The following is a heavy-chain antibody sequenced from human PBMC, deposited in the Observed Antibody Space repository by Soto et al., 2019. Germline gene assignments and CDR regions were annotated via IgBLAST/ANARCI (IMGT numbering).Heavy chain of an antibody. CDR3: ARDIGSSGYHAVASGMDV. CDR1: GGSISSGGYY. J-gene: IGHJ6*02. V-gene: IGHV4-31*03. Sequence: SETLSLTCTVSGGSISSGGYYWSWIRQHPGKGLEWIGYIYYIGSTYYNPSLKSRVTISVDTSKNQFSLKLSSVTAADTAVYYCARDIGSSGYHAVASGMDVWGQGTT. D-gene: IGHD3-22*01. CDR2: IYYIGST.